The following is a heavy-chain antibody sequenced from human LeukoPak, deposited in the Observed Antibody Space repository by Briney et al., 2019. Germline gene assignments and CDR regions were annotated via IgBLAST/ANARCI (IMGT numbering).Heavy chain of an antibody. CDR3: ARDKSYGDSSDY. CDR2: IKQDGSEK. V-gene: IGHV3-7*01. D-gene: IGHD4-17*01. Sequence: GGSLRLSCAASGFTFSNYWMSWVRQAPGKGLEWVANIKQDGSEKYYVGSVKGRFTISRDNAKNSLYLQMNSLRAEDTAVYFCARDKSYGDSSDYWGQGTLVTVSS. J-gene: IGHJ4*02. CDR1: GFTFSNYW.